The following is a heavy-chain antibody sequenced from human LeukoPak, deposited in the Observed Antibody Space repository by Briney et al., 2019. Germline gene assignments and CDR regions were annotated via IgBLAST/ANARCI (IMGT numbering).Heavy chain of an antibody. V-gene: IGHV4-34*01. CDR3: ARGTSGGSGSYYSPTKGMDV. J-gene: IGHJ6*02. CDR1: GGSFSGYY. CDR2: INHSGST. Sequence: SETLSLTCAVYGGSFSGYYWRWIRQPPGKGLEWIGEINHSGSTNYNPSLKSRVTISVDTSKNQFSLKLSSVTAADTAVYYCARGTSGGSGSYYSPTKGMDVWGQGTTVTVSS. D-gene: IGHD3-10*01.